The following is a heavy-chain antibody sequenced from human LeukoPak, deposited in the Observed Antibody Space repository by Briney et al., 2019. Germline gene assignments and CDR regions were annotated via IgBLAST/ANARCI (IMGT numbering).Heavy chain of an antibody. D-gene: IGHD3-22*01. J-gene: IGHJ3*02. Sequence: SSQTLSLICTVSGGSIISGNFYWSWIRQPAGKGLEWIRRISTSGSPNYNPSLKSRVTIPVGTSKNQFSLKLSSVTAADTAVYYCAGPYDSSGYYYNDAFDIWGQGTMVTVSS. CDR1: GGSIISGNFY. V-gene: IGHV4-61*02. CDR2: ISTSGSP. CDR3: AGPYDSSGYYYNDAFDI.